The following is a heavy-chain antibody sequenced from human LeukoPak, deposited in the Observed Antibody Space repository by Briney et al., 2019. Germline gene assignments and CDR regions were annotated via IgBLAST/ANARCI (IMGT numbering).Heavy chain of an antibody. CDR2: IYYSGNT. V-gene: IGHV4-39*01. CDR3: ARQNGSGLFILP. D-gene: IGHD3/OR15-3a*01. Sequence: SETLSLTCTVSGVSISSSNSYWGWIRQPPGKGLEWIGSIYYSGNTYYNASLKSQFSISIDTSKNQFSLRLTSVTAADAAVYYCARQNGSGLFILPGGQGTLVTVSS. CDR1: GVSISSSNSY. J-gene: IGHJ4*02.